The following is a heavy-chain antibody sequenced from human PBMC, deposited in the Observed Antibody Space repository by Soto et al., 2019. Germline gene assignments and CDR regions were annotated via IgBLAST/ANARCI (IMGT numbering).Heavy chain of an antibody. J-gene: IGHJ4*02. Sequence: SVKVSCKASGGTFSSYIISWVRQAPGQGLEWMGRIIPILGIANYAQKFQGRVTITADKSTSTAYMELSSLRSEDTAVYYCASTSSYSSSSYFDYWGQGTLVTVSS. CDR1: GGTFSSYI. D-gene: IGHD6-13*01. CDR2: IIPILGIA. V-gene: IGHV1-69*02. CDR3: ASTSSYSSSSYFDY.